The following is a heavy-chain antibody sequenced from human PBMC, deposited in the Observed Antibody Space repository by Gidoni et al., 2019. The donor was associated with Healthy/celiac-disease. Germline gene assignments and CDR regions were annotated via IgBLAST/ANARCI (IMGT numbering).Heavy chain of an antibody. V-gene: IGHV3-23*01. J-gene: IGHJ4*02. CDR2: ISGSGGST. Sequence: GGSLRLSCAASGFTFRSYAMSWVRQAPGKGLEWVSTISGSGGSTYYADSVKGRFTISRDNSKNTLYLQMNSLSAEDTAVYYCAKALVDYGDYRDYWGQGTLVTVSS. CDR1: GFTFRSYA. CDR3: AKALVDYGDYRDY. D-gene: IGHD4-17*01.